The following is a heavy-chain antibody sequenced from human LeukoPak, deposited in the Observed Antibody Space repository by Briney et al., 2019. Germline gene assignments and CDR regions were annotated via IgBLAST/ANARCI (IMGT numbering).Heavy chain of an antibody. V-gene: IGHV3-21*01. CDR3: AKGIAAAGSHTVDY. J-gene: IGHJ4*02. Sequence: GGSLRLSCAASGFTFSSYSMNWVRQAPGKGLEWVSSISSSSSYIYYADSVKGRFTISRDNAKNSLYLQMNSLRAEDTAVCYCAKGIAAAGSHTVDYWGQGTLVTVSS. CDR1: GFTFSSYS. CDR2: ISSSSSYI. D-gene: IGHD6-13*01.